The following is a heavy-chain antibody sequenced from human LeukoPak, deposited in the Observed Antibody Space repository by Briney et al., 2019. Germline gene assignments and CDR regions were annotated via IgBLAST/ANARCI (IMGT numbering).Heavy chain of an antibody. CDR1: GGTFSSYA. J-gene: IGHJ4*02. D-gene: IGHD3-22*01. V-gene: IGHV1-69*04. Sequence: GASVKVSCKASGGTFSSYAISWVRQAPGQGLEWVGRIIPILGIANYAQKFQGRVTITADKSTSTAYMELSSLRSEDTAVYYCARGMYDSSGYYALGYWGQGTLVTVSS. CDR3: ARGMYDSSGYYALGY. CDR2: IIPILGIA.